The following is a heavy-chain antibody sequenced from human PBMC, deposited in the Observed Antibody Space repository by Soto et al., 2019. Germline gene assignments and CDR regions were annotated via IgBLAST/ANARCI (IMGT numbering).Heavy chain of an antibody. D-gene: IGHD6-19*01. CDR1: GFIFSDFY. J-gene: IGHJ4*02. CDR3: VKEGYMRSDWYGQFDY. CDR2: TGYGADT. Sequence: PGGSLRLSGAGSGFIFSDFYMSGIPQAPGKGLEWLSYTGYGADTYYADSVKGRFAISRDNSKNTLYLQMSSLRAEDTALYYCVKEGYMRSDWYGQFDYWGQGALVTVSS. V-gene: IGHV3-66*01.